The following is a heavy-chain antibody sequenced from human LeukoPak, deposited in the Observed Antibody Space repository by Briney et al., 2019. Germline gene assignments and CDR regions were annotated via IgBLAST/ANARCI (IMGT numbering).Heavy chain of an antibody. J-gene: IGHJ3*02. CDR2: ISSSSSYI. Sequence: GGSLRLSCAASGFTVSSNYMSWVRQAPGKGLEWVSSISSSSSYIYYADSVEGRFTISRDNAKNSLYPQMNSLRAEDTAVYYCARAGGGITMVRGVIAAFDIWGQGTMVTVSS. CDR1: GFTVSSNY. CDR3: ARAGGGITMVRGVIAAFDI. D-gene: IGHD3-10*01. V-gene: IGHV3-21*01.